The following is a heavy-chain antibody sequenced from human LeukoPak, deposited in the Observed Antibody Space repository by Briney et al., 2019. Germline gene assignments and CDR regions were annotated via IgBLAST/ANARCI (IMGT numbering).Heavy chain of an antibody. V-gene: IGHV2-5*01. CDR3: AHATGSEFPPTDWFDP. J-gene: IGHJ5*02. CDR2: IYWNDDK. D-gene: IGHD4-11*01. Sequence: ESGPTLVNPTQTLTLTCTFSGFSLSTSGVGVGWIRQPPGKALEWLALIYWNDDKRYSPSLKSRLTITKDTSKNQVVLTMTNMDPVDTATYYCAHATGSEFPPTDWFDPWGQGTLVTVSS. CDR1: GFSLSTSGVG.